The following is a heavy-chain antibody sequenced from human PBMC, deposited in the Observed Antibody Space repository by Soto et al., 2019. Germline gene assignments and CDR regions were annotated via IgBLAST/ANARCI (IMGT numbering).Heavy chain of an antibody. J-gene: IGHJ4*02. CDR2: ISWNSGSI. D-gene: IGHD1-1*01. V-gene: IGHV3-9*01. CDR1: GFTFDDYA. Sequence: GGALRLSCAASGFTFDDYAMHWVRQAPGKGLEWVSGISWNSGSIGYADSVKGRFTISRDNAKNSLYLQMNSLRAEDTALYYCATAKDDPQPELLNWGQGTLVTVSS. CDR3: ATAKDDPQPELLN.